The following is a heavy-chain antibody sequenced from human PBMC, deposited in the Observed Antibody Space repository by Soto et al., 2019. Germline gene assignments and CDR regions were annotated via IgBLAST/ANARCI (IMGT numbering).Heavy chain of an antibody. CDR1: GFPFNNYG. J-gene: IGHJ4*02. V-gene: IGHV3-21*04. CDR2: VSKSDYT. D-gene: IGHD2-2*01. Sequence: GGSLRLSCVVYGFPFNNYGINWVRQAPGKGLEWVSTVSKSDYTYYSDLVKGRFTISRDNAKNTVSLQMNTLRAEDTAVYYCAREDSIIIPAVSGFWGQGTLVNVSS. CDR3: AREDSIIIPAVSGF.